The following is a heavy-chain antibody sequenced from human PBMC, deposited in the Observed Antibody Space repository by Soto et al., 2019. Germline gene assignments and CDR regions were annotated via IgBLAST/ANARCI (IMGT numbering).Heavy chain of an antibody. V-gene: IGHV4-59*01. CDR2: IYYSGTT. D-gene: IGHD3-3*01. J-gene: IGHJ4*02. CDR1: GDTISSYL. Sequence: TSETLSLTCTVSGDTISSYLWSWIRQPPGKGLEWIGYIYYSGTTNYNPSLKSRVTISIDTSNNQFSMKLNSVTAADTAVYYCARFYDFWTGYRGHFDYWGQG. CDR3: ARFYDFWTGYRGHFDY.